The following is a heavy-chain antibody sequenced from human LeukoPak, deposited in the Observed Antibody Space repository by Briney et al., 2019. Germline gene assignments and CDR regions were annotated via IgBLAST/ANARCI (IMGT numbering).Heavy chain of an antibody. CDR3: ARDTTRYFDY. J-gene: IGHJ4*02. V-gene: IGHV1-46*01. CDR2: INPSGGST. Sequence: ASVKVSCKASGYTFTTYYMHWVRQAPGQGLEWMGIINPSGGSTSYTQKFQGRVTMTRDTSTSIVYMELSSLRSEDTAVYYCARDTTRYFDYWGQGTLVTVST. D-gene: IGHD1-1*01. CDR1: GYTFTTYY.